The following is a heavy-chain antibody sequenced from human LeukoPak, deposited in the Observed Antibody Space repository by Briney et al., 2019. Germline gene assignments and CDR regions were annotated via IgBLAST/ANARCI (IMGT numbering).Heavy chain of an antibody. J-gene: IGHJ3*02. Sequence: SETLSLTCTVSGGSISSGSYYWSWIRQPAGKGLEWIGRIYTSGSTNYNPSLKSRVTISVDTSKNQFSLKLSSVTAAGTAVYYCASGVLWFGELPRPAFDIRGQGTMVTVSS. CDR2: IYTSGST. V-gene: IGHV4-61*02. CDR1: GGSISSGSYY. D-gene: IGHD3-10*01. CDR3: ASGVLWFGELPRPAFDI.